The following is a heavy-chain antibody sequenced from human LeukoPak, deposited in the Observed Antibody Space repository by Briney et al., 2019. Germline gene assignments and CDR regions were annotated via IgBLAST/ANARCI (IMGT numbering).Heavy chain of an antibody. Sequence: PSETLSLTCTVSGYSINSGYYWGWIRQPPGKGLEWIGNINYSGSTYYNPSLKSRVTISVDTSKNQFSLKLSAVTAADTAMYYCARDGDCSGGSCNKRFDYWGPGSLVTVSS. CDR2: INYSGST. CDR3: ARDGDCSGGSCNKRFDY. D-gene: IGHD2-15*01. CDR1: GYSINSGYY. V-gene: IGHV4-38-2*02. J-gene: IGHJ4*02.